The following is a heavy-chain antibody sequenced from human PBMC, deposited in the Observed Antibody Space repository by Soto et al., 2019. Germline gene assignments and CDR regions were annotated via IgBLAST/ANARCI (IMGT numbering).Heavy chain of an antibody. CDR2: IGESGTPT. V-gene: IGHV3-23*01. CDR3: ARYIPGVRYYGMDV. CDR1: GFIFSSYA. J-gene: IGHJ6*02. Sequence: GGSLRLXCAASGFIFSSYAMKWVRQAPGKGLEWVSLIGESGTPTYYADSVKGRFTISRDNSGNTLFLEMYSLRAEDTAVYYCARYIPGVRYYGMDVWGQGTTVTVSS. D-gene: IGHD2-2*01.